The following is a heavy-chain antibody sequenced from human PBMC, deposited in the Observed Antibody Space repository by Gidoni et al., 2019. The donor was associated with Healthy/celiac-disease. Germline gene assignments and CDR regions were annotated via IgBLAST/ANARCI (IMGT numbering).Heavy chain of an antibody. CDR1: GDTFSSYA. CDR2: IIPIFGTA. V-gene: IGHV1-69*01. CDR3: ARDKERYQLLSSYYYYGMDV. Sequence: QVQLVQSGAEVKKPGSSVKVSCKASGDTFSSYAISWVRQAPGQGLEWMGGIIPIFGTANYAQKFQGRVTITADESTSTAYMELSSLRSEDTAVYYCARDKERYQLLSSYYYYGMDVWGQGTTVTVSS. J-gene: IGHJ6*02. D-gene: IGHD2-2*01.